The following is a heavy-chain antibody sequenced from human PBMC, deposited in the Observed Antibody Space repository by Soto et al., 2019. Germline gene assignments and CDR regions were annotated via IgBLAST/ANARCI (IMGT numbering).Heavy chain of an antibody. V-gene: IGHV1-46*01. J-gene: IGHJ4*02. Sequence: QVQLVQSGAEVKKPGASVKVSCKASGYTFTSYYMHWVRQAPGQGLEWMGIINPSGGSTSYAQKCRARVTMTRDTSTSTVYMELSSLRSEDTAVYYCARALGGSPEDYWGQGTLVTVSS. CDR1: GYTFTSYY. CDR3: ARALGGSPEDY. CDR2: INPSGGST. D-gene: IGHD2-15*01.